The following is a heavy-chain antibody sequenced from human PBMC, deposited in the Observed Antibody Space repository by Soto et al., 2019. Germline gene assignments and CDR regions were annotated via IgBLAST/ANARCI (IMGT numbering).Heavy chain of an antibody. D-gene: IGHD1-7*01. CDR1: GFTFSNYA. CDR2: ISYDGSNK. J-gene: IGHJ4*02. Sequence: GGSLRLSCAASGFTFSNYAMSWVRQAPGKGLEWVAVISYDGSNKYYADSVKGRFTISRDNSKNTLYLQMNSLRAEDTAVYYCAKDGSGITGTTLSLDYWGQGTLVTVSS. V-gene: IGHV3-30*18. CDR3: AKDGSGITGTTLSLDY.